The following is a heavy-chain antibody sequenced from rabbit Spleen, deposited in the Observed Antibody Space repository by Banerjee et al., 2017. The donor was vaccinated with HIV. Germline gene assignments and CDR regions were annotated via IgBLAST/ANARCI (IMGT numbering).Heavy chain of an antibody. CDR3: VKDGAGGSYFAL. CDR2: IDPIFGRT. V-gene: IGHV1S7*01. D-gene: IGHD8-1*01. CDR1: GFDFSVYG. J-gene: IGHJ4*01. Sequence: QLEESGGGLVQPGGSLKLSCKASGFDFSVYGLSWVRQAPGKGLEWIGYIDPIFGRTYYASWVNGRFTISSHNAQNTLYLQLNSLTAADTATYFCVKDGAGGSYFALWGPGTLVTVS.